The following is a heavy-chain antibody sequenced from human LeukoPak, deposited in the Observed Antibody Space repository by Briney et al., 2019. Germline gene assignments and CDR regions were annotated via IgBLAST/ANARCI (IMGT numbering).Heavy chain of an antibody. CDR1: GFTFSSFA. V-gene: IGHV3-23*01. CDR3: AKGFFGSGSFPHNFDY. D-gene: IGHD3-10*01. J-gene: IGHJ4*02. Sequence: GGSLRLSCAASGFTFSSFAMHWVRQAPGKGLEWVAVVRGNGDSTHYADSVKGRFTISRDNSKNTLYLQMNSLKDEDTAVYYCAKGFFGSGSFPHNFDYWGQGTLVTVSS. CDR2: VRGNGDST.